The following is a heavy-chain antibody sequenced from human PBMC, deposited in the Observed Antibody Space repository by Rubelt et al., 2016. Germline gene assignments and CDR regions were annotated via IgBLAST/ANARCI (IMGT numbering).Heavy chain of an antibody. D-gene: IGHD3-16*01. CDR1: GFTFSSHA. Sequence: VQLVESGGGLIQPGGSLRLSCAASGFTFSSHAMVWVRQAPGKGLEWVAVISYDGSNKYYADSAEGRFTISRDNSKNTLYRQMNSLRAEDTAVYYCARGGGGAWGQGTLVTVSS. CDR3: ARGGGGA. J-gene: IGHJ4*02. CDR2: ISYDGSNK. V-gene: IGHV3-30*04.